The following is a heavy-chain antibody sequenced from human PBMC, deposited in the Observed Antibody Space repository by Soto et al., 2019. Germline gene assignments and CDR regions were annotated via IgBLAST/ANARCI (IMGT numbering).Heavy chain of an antibody. CDR1: GGTFSSCA. Sequence: SVKVSCKASGGTFSSCAISWVRQAPGQGLEWMGGIIPIFGTANYAQKFQGRVTITADESTSTAYMELSSLRSEDTAVYYCAIHYYDSSGYLNWFDPWGQGTLVTVSS. V-gene: IGHV1-69*13. J-gene: IGHJ5*02. D-gene: IGHD3-22*01. CDR3: AIHYYDSSGYLNWFDP. CDR2: IIPIFGTA.